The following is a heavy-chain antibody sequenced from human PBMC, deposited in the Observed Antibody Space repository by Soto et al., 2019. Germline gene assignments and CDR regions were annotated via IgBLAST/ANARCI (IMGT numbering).Heavy chain of an antibody. CDR2: ISAYNGNT. V-gene: IGHV1-18*01. J-gene: IGHJ4*02. D-gene: IGHD5-18*01. Sequence: GASVKVSCKASGYTFTSYGISWVRQAPGQGLEWMGWISAYNGNTNYAQKLQGRVTMTTDTSTSTAYMELRSLRSDDTAVYYCARDPREVDTAMVKPFDYWGQGTLVTVSS. CDR1: GYTFTSYG. CDR3: ARDPREVDTAMVKPFDY.